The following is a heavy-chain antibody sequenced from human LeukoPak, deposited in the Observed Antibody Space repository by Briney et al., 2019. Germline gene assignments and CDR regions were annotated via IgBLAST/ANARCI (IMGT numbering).Heavy chain of an antibody. J-gene: IGHJ4*02. CDR3: AKGGMDKKGHFGS. Sequence: PRGSLRLSCAASGFTFSSYAMSWVRQAPGKGLEWVSAISGSGGSTYYADSVKGRSTISRDNSENTLYLQMNSLRAEDTAVYYCAKGGMDKKGHFGSWGQGTLVTVSS. V-gene: IGHV3-23*01. CDR1: GFTFSSYA. CDR2: ISGSGGST. D-gene: IGHD2-2*03.